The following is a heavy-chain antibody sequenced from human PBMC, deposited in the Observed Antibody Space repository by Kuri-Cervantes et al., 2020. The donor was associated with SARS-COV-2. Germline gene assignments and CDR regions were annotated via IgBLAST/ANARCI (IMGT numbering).Heavy chain of an antibody. J-gene: IGHJ4*02. CDR1: GYTLTELS. CDR3: ATDFGYSSSSHADY. CDR2: FDPEDGET. V-gene: IGHV1-24*01. Sequence: KVSCKVSGYTLTELSMHWVRQAPGKGLEWMGGFDPEDGETIYAQKFQGRVTMTEDTSTDTAYMELSSLRSEDTAVYYCATDFGYSSSSHADYWGQGTLVTVSS. D-gene: IGHD6-6*01.